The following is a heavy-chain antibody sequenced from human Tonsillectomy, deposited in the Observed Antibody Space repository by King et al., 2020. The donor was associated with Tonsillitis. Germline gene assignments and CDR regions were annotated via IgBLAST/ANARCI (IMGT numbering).Heavy chain of an antibody. J-gene: IGHJ4*02. CDR1: GFTFSDYW. CDR2: INDDGSINNDGSSI. Sequence: EVQLVESGGGLVQPGGSLRLSCAASGFTFSDYWMHWVRQAPGKGLLWVSRINDDGSINNDGSSITNAESVEGRFTISRDNAKKTLYLQMHSLRAEDTAVYYCARGGTNTFDYWGQGTLVTVSS. V-gene: IGHV3-74*03. D-gene: IGHD1-26*01. CDR3: ARGGTNTFDY.